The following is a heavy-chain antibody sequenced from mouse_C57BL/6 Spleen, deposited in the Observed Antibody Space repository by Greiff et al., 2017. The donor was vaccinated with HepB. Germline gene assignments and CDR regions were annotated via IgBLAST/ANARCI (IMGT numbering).Heavy chain of an antibody. J-gene: IGHJ2*01. V-gene: IGHV1-64*01. CDR3: VGFYYSNLYYFDY. CDR2: IHPNSGST. D-gene: IGHD2-5*01. Sequence: QVQLKQPGAELVKPGASVKLSCKASGYTFTSYWMHWVKQRPGQGLEWIGMIHPNSGSTNYNEKFKSKATLTVDKSSSTAYMQLSSLTSEDSAVYYCVGFYYSNLYYFDYWGQGTTLTVSS. CDR1: GYTFTSYW.